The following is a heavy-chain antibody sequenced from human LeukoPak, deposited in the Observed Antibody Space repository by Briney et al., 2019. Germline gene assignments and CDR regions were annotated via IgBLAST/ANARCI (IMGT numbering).Heavy chain of an antibody. CDR3: AANSYGYGRFDY. V-gene: IGHV4-59*11. CDR2: IYYSGST. D-gene: IGHD5-18*01. J-gene: IGHJ4*02. Sequence: SETLSLTCTLSGGSIYRHYWSGTPPPPEEGREWIGYIYYSGSTNYNPSLKSRVTISVDTSKNQFSLKLSSVTAADTAVYYCAANSYGYGRFDYWGQGTLVTVSS. CDR1: GGSIYRHY.